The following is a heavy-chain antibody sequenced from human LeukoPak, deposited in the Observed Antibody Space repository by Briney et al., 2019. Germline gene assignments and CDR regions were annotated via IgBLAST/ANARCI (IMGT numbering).Heavy chain of an antibody. CDR3: ATALLYCSGGSCYLDV. J-gene: IGHJ6*02. Sequence: ASVKVSCKVSGYTLTELSMHWVRQAPGKGLEWMGGFDPEDDETIYAQKLQGRVTMTEDTSTDTAYMELSSLRSEDTAVYYCATALLYCSGGSCYLDVWGQGTTVTVSS. CDR1: GYTLTELS. V-gene: IGHV1-24*01. CDR2: FDPEDDET. D-gene: IGHD2-15*01.